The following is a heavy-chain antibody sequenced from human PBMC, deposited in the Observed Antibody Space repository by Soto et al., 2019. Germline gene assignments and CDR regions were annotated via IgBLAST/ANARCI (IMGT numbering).Heavy chain of an antibody. CDR1: GFTFGDYA. J-gene: IGHJ4*02. CDR2: IRSKAYGGTT. V-gene: IGHV3-49*03. D-gene: IGHD6-13*01. CDR3: TRDLLGIAAAELPESFDY. Sequence: GGSLRLSCTASGFTFGDYAMSWFRQAPGKGLEWVGFIRSKAYGGTTEYAASVKGRFTISRDDSKSIAYLQMNSLKTEDTAVYYCTRDLLGIAAAELPESFDYWGQGTLVTVSS.